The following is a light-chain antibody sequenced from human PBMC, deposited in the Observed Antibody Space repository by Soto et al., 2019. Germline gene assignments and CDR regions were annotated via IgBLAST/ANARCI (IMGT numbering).Light chain of an antibody. Sequence: QSVLTQPPSASGTPGQRVTISCSGSSSNIGSNTVNWYQQLPGTAPKLLIYDNNKRPSGIPDRFSGSKSGTSATLGITGLQTGDEADYYCGTWDSSLSVVVFGGGTKLTVL. CDR3: GTWDSSLSVVV. CDR2: DNN. V-gene: IGLV1-51*01. J-gene: IGLJ2*01. CDR1: SSNIGSNT.